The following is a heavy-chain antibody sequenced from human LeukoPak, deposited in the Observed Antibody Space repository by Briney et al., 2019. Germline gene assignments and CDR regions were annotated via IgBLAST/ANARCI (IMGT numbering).Heavy chain of an antibody. J-gene: IGHJ3*02. CDR2: TYYRSKWFY. CDR3: ARDSGMGNDASDI. CDR1: GDSVSSNTAA. V-gene: IGHV6-1*01. Sequence: SQTLSLTCAISGDSVSSNTAAWNWIRQSPSRGLEWLGRTYYRSKWFYDYALSVKSRITINPETSKNQFSLLLNSVTPEDTALYYCARDSGMGNDASDIWGQGTMVTVSS. D-gene: IGHD3-10*01.